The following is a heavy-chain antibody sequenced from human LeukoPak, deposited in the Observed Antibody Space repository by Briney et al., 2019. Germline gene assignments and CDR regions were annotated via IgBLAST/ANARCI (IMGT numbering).Heavy chain of an antibody. D-gene: IGHD3-10*01. J-gene: IGHJ4*02. CDR1: RFTLSIYW. CDR3: ARDSRGAFDY. Sequence: RGAPRLSRAASRFTLSIYWMSWVPQAPGKGLGWVANIKRDGSEKYYVDSVKGRFNISRDNAKNSLYLQMNSVRAEDTAVYYCARDSRGAFDYWGQGTLVTVSS. CDR2: IKRDGSEK. V-gene: IGHV3-7*01.